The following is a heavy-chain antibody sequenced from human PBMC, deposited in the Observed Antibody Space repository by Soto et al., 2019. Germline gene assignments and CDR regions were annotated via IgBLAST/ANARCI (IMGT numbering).Heavy chain of an antibody. CDR2: IYYSGST. J-gene: IGHJ4*02. CDR1: GGSISSYY. D-gene: IGHD3-16*02. V-gene: IGHV4-59*08. CDR3: ARSLYDYIWGSYRLAY. Sequence: SETLSLTCTVSGGSISSYYWSWIRQPPGKGLEWIGYIYYSGSTNYNPSLKSRVTISVDTSKNQFSLKLSSVTAADTAVYYCARSLYDYIWGSYRLAYRAQGTLVPVSS.